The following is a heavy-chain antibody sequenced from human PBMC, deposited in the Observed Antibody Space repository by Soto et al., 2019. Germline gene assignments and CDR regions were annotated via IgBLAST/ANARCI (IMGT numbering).Heavy chain of an antibody. CDR3: AGDRCSSTTCARGYWDFDH. CDR1: GGTFSSYT. J-gene: IGHJ2*01. D-gene: IGHD2-2*01. V-gene: IGHV1-69*08. Sequence: QVQLVQSGAEVKKPGSSVKVSCKASGGTFSSYTISWVRQATGQGLEWMGRIIPVLGLPNYAQKFQGRVTITAEKATSTAYMELSSLVPEDPAAYYWAGDRCSSTTCARGYWDFDHWGRGTLVSVTS. CDR2: IIPVLGLP.